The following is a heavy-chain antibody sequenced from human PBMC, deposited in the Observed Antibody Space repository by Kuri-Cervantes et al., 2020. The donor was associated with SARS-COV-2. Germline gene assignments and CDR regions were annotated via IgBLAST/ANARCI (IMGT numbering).Heavy chain of an antibody. D-gene: IGHD6-6*01. Sequence: SETLSLTCTVSGGSISSSSYYWGWIRQPPGKGLEWIGSIYYSGSTYYNPSLKSRVTISVDTSKNQFSLKLSSVTAADTAVYYCARRSRVSRSAVVHYYFDYWGQGTLVTVSS. CDR1: GGSISSSSYY. J-gene: IGHJ4*02. CDR3: ARRSRVSRSAVVHYYFDY. V-gene: IGHV4-39*01. CDR2: IYYSGST.